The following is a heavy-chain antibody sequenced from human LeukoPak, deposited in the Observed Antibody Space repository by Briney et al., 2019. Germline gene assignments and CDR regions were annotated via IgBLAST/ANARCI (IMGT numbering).Heavy chain of an antibody. CDR3: ARHIRGYSYDY. CDR1: GYSFRTYW. CDR2: IYLGDSDT. J-gene: IGHJ4*02. V-gene: IGHV5-51*01. D-gene: IGHD5-18*01. Sequence: GESLKISCQASGYSFRTYWIAWVRQMPGKGLEWMGIIYLGDSDTRYSPSFQGQVTISADKSISTAYLQWSSLKASDTAIYYCARHIRGYSYDYWGQGTLVTVSS.